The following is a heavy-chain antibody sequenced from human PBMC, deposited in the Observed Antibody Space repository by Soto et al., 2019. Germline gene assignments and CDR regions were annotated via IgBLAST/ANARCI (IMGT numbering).Heavy chain of an antibody. D-gene: IGHD1-26*01. V-gene: IGHV3-21*01. CDR2: ISSSSSYI. CDR1: GFTFSSYS. CDR3: ARVGTPSYYGNPFMDV. Sequence: NPGGSLRLSCAASGFTFSSYSMNWVRQAPGKGLEWVSSISSSSSYIYYADSVKGRFTISRDNAKNSLYLQMNSLRAEDTAVYYCARVGTPSYYGNPFMDVWGQGTTVTVSS. J-gene: IGHJ6*02.